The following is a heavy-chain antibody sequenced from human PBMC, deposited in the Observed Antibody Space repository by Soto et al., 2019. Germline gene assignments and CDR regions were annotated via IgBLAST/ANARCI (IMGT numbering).Heavy chain of an antibody. D-gene: IGHD2-8*01. Sequence: PGGSLRLSCAASGFTFSSYVMGWVRQAPGKGLEWVSGISASGAITYYADSVRGRFTISRENSKSTLYLQINSLRAEDTAIYYCAKTTIVLTPLDYWGQGALVTVSS. CDR1: GFTFSSYV. CDR2: ISASGAIT. V-gene: IGHV3-23*01. J-gene: IGHJ4*02. CDR3: AKTTIVLTPLDY.